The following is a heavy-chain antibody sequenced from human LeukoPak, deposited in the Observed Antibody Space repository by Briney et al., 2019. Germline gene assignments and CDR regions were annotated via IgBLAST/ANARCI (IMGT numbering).Heavy chain of an antibody. CDR2: IYYSGSA. J-gene: IGHJ5*02. CDR1: GGSISSADFY. D-gene: IGHD1-1*01. V-gene: IGHV4-31*11. Sequence: PSETLSLTCAVSGGSISSADFYWSWIRQHPGKGLEWIGFIYYSGSAYYNPSLKSRVSISVDTSKNQFSLKLSSVTAADTAVYYCAREGTAGTNLNWFDPWGQGTLVTVSS. CDR3: AREGTAGTNLNWFDP.